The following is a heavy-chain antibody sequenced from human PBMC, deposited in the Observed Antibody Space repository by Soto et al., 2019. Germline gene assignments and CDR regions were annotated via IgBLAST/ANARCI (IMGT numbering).Heavy chain of an antibody. Sequence: SQTLSLTCAVYGGSFSGYYWSWIRQPPGKGLEWIGEINHSGSTNYNPSLKSRVTISVDTSKNQFSLKLSSVTAADTAVYYCARGWRVLRYFDWLLAFDIWGQGTMVTVSS. CDR3: ARGWRVLRYFDWLLAFDI. CDR1: GGSFSGYY. J-gene: IGHJ3*02. V-gene: IGHV4-34*01. CDR2: INHSGST. D-gene: IGHD3-9*01.